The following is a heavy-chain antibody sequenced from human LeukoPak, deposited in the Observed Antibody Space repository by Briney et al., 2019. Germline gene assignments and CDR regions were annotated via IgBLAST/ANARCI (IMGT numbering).Heavy chain of an antibody. J-gene: IGHJ6*03. Sequence: GGSLRLSCTASGFTFSGYWMTWVRQAPGKGLEWVANIKQDGGEKHYVDSVRGRFTISRENAKNSLYLQMNSLRAEDTAVYYCARDFYYYIDVWGKGTTVTVSS. CDR1: GFTFSGYW. CDR2: IKQDGGEK. CDR3: ARDFYYYIDV. V-gene: IGHV3-7*01.